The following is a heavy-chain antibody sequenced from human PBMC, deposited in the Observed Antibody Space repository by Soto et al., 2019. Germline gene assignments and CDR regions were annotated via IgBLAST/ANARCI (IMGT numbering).Heavy chain of an antibody. CDR3: ASWLKGPDIGNYYYGMAV. CDR2: IMPSCRAP. Sequence: QVQLVQSGAEVKKPGSSVKVSCKASGGAFSDYAFSWVRQAPGQGLEWLGGIMPSCRAPDYAQTFEVRVTIHADEFTKTAYTEINRMRSEDTDVYYCASWLKGPDIGNYYYGMAVWGQGTTVTFS. CDR1: GGAFSDYA. J-gene: IGHJ6*02. V-gene: IGHV1-69*12. D-gene: IGHD2-15*01.